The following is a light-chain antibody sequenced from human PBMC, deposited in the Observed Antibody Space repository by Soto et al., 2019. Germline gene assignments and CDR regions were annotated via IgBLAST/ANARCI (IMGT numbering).Light chain of an antibody. CDR1: SSHIGNNF. V-gene: IGLV1-51*01. CDR3: GTWDSSLSVYV. CDR2: DNN. J-gene: IGLJ1*01. Sequence: SVLTQPPSVSAAPGQKVTISCSGSSSHIGNNFVSWFQQLPRTAPKLLIYDNNKRPSGIPDRFSGSKSATSATLGITGLQTGDEADYYCGTWDSSLSVYVFGTGTKVTVL.